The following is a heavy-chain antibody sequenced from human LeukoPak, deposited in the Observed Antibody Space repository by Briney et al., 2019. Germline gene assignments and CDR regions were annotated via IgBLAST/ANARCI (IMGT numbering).Heavy chain of an antibody. J-gene: IGHJ6*03. D-gene: IGHD1-14*01. CDR2: LLYDGNTK. Sequence: GGSLRLSCAASGFSLSNYGMHWVRQAPGKGLEWVAALLYDGNTKHYADSVKGRFTIPRDISKNTFYLQMNSLTAEDTAVYYCARDHRPEIQYYYMDVWGKGTTVAVSS. CDR3: ARDHRPEIQYYYMDV. CDR1: GFSLSNYG. V-gene: IGHV3-33*01.